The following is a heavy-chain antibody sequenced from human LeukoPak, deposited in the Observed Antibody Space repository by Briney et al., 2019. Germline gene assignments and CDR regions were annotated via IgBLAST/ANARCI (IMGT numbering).Heavy chain of an antibody. Sequence: SGTLSLTCAVSGGSISSSNWWSWVRQPPGKGLGWIGEIYHSGSTNYSPSLKSRVTISVDKSKNQFSLKLSPVTAADTAVYYCARFDPAGTNFDYWGQGTLVTVSS. CDR1: GGSISSSNW. J-gene: IGHJ4*02. CDR3: ARFDPAGTNFDY. CDR2: IYHSGST. V-gene: IGHV4-4*02. D-gene: IGHD6-13*01.